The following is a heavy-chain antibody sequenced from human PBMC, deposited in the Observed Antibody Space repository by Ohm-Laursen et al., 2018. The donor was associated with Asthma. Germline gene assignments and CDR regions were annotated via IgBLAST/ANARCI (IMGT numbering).Heavy chain of an antibody. Sequence: SLRLSCAASGFTFSNYNMIWVRQAPGKGLDWVSSITTGSSTIYYADSVRGRFTVSTDKVTNSLYLQINSLRAEDTAVYYCARERGGYGMDVWGQGTTVTVS. D-gene: IGHD3-16*01. V-gene: IGHV3-48*01. J-gene: IGHJ6*02. CDR2: ITTGSSTI. CDR3: ARERGGYGMDV. CDR1: GFTFSNYN.